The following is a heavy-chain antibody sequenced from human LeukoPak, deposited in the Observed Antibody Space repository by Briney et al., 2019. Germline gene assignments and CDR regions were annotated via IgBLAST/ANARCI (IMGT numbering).Heavy chain of an antibody. Sequence: SETLSLTCTVSGGSISGYYWSWIRQPAGKELEWIGRIHTSGTTNYNPSLKRRVTMSVDTSKSQFSLKLTSVTAADTAVYYCVRGGSAAAAVFDYWGQGTLVTVFS. D-gene: IGHD6-13*01. CDR2: IHTSGTT. V-gene: IGHV4-4*07. J-gene: IGHJ4*02. CDR1: GGSISGYY. CDR3: VRGGSAAAAVFDY.